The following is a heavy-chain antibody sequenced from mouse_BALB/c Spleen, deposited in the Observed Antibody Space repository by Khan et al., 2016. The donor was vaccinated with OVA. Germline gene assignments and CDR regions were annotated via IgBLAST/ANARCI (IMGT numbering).Heavy chain of an antibody. V-gene: IGHV5-6*02. D-gene: IGHD1-1*01. CDR2: ISSGGSYT. Sequence: EVMLVESGGDLVKPGGSLKLSCATSGFTFSTYGMSWVRQTPDKRLEWVAAISSGGSYTYYPGSVKGRFTISRDNVNNTLYLQMSSLKSEDTAIYYCTRRAYYYNSEGFAYWGQGTLVTVSA. CDR3: TRRAYYYNSEGFAY. J-gene: IGHJ3*01. CDR1: GFTFSTYG.